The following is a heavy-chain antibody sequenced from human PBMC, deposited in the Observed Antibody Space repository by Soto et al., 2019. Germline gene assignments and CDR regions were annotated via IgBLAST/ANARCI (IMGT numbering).Heavy chain of an antibody. CDR1: GFTFSSYG. CDR3: AKSMSVVAATPDSYYYGMDV. D-gene: IGHD2-15*01. J-gene: IGHJ6*02. CDR2: ISYDGSNK. V-gene: IGHV3-30*18. Sequence: QVQLVESGGGVVQPGRSLRLSCAASGFTFSSYGMHWVRQAPGKGLEWVAVISYDGSNKYYADSVKGRFTISRDNSKNTLSLQMNSLRAEDTAVYYCAKSMSVVAATPDSYYYGMDVWGQGTTVTVSS.